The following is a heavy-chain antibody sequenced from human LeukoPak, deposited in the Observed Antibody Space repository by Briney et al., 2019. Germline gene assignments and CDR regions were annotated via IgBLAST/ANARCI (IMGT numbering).Heavy chain of an antibody. V-gene: IGHV3-23*01. CDR2: ISGSDGST. D-gene: IGHD1-26*01. J-gene: IGHJ4*02. Sequence: SGGSLRLSCAASGFTFSSYAMSWVRQAPGKGLEWVSGISGSDGSTYYADSVKGRFTISRDKSKNTLYLQMNSLRVEDTAIYYCAKVDSGNYYYFDYWAREPWSPSPQ. CDR3: AKVDSGNYYYFDY. CDR1: GFTFSSYA.